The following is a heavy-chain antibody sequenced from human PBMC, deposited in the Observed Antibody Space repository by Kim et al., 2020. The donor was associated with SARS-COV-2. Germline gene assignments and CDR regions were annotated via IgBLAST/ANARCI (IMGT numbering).Heavy chain of an antibody. D-gene: IGHD2-21*01. CDR3: ATAIAEGFQGGFEY. CDR1: GFTFDDYG. J-gene: IGHJ4*02. CDR2: INWNGASF. V-gene: IGHV3-20*01. Sequence: GGSLRLSCAASGFTFDDYGINWVRQVPGKGLEWVCGINWNGASFSYADSVKGRFTITRDNAKNSLYLQMNSLRAEDTALYHCATAIAEGFQGGFEYWAREPWSPSPQ.